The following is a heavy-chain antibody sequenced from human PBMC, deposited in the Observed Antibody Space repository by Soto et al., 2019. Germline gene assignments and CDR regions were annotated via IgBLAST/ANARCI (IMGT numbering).Heavy chain of an antibody. CDR3: AKDPLSDIVVVPAAIEAWGY. CDR2: ISGSGGST. CDR1: GFTFSSYA. V-gene: IGHV3-23*01. D-gene: IGHD2-2*01. J-gene: IGHJ4*02. Sequence: GGSLRLSCAASGFTFSSYAMSWVRQAPGKGLEWVSAISGSGGSTYYADSVKGRFTISKDNSKNTLYLQMNSLRAEDTAVYYCAKDPLSDIVVVPAAIEAWGYWGQGTLVTVSS.